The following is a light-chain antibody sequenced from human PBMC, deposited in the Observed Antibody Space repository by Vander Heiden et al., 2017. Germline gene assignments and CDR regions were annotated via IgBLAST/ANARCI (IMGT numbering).Light chain of an antibody. J-gene: IGKJ1*01. CDR3: PPSTPWPPP. CDR1: QSVSSN. CDR2: GAS. V-gene: IGKV3-15*01. Sequence: EIVMTQSPATLSVSPGERATLSCRASQSVSSNLAWYQQKPGQAPRLLIYGASTRATGIPARFSGSGSLPSFPLSLLPLHSPPFSFFSSPPSTPWPPPFG.